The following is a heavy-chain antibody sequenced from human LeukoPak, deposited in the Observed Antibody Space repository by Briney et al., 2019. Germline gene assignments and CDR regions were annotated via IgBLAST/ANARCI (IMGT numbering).Heavy chain of an antibody. CDR2: IWSDGTEK. Sequence: GGSLRLSCAASGFTYSHYGMHWVRQAPGKGLEWVAVIWSDGTEKYYGDAVKGRFTISRDNSRNALYLQMNSLRGEDTAVYYCAKDAQRGFDYSNSLEYWGQGTLVTVSS. CDR1: GFTYSHYG. CDR3: AKDAQRGFDYSNSLEY. D-gene: IGHD4-11*01. J-gene: IGHJ4*02. V-gene: IGHV3-33*06.